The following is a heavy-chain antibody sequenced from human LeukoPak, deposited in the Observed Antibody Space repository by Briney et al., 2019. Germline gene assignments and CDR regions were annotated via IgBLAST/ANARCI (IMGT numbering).Heavy chain of an antibody. J-gene: IGHJ4*02. CDR3: ARGGSSSYYDSSGLGDY. V-gene: IGHV1-8*01. CDR2: MNPNSGNT. CDR1: GYTFTSYD. D-gene: IGHD3-22*01. Sequence: ASVKVSCKASGYTFTSYDINWVRQATEQGLEWMGWMNPNSGNTGYAQKFQGRVTMTRNTSISTAYMELSSLRSEDTAVYYCARGGSSSYYDSSGLGDYWGQGTLVTVSS.